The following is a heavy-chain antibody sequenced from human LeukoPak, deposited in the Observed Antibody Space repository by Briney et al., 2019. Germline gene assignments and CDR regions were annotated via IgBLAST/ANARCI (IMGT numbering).Heavy chain of an antibody. V-gene: IGHV3-30*18. D-gene: IGHD6-19*01. CDR1: GFTFSSYG. Sequence: GRSLRLSCAASGFTFSSYGMRWVRQAPGKGLEWVAVISYDGSNKYYADSVKGRFTISRDNSKNTLYLQMNSLRAEDTAVYYCAKDSGEWLDQYYFDYWGQGTLVTVSS. J-gene: IGHJ4*02. CDR2: ISYDGSNK. CDR3: AKDSGEWLDQYYFDY.